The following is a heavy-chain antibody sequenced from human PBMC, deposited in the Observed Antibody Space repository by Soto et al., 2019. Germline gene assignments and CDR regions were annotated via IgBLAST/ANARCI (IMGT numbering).Heavy chain of an antibody. J-gene: IGHJ6*02. CDR1: GFTFSSYS. Sequence: EVQLVDSGGGLVQSGGSLRLSCEASGFTFSSYSMHWVRQAPGKGLEWVSYVSRSSSTIYYADSVKGRFTISRDNAKKSLYLQMHSLRDEDTAVYYCARDPGVGTPWRDYYYYAMDVWGPGTTVTVSS. V-gene: IGHV3-48*02. CDR2: VSRSSSTI. CDR3: ARDPGVGTPWRDYYYYAMDV. D-gene: IGHD1-26*01.